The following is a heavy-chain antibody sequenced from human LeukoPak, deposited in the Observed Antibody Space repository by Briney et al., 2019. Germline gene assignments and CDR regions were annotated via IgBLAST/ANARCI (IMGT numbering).Heavy chain of an antibody. D-gene: IGHD3-16*02. CDR3: ARAGSYRFDY. CDR1: GFIFSSYW. Sequence: GGSLRLSCAASGFIFSSYWIHWVRQAPGKGRVWVSRINSNGITTNYADSVKGRFTTFRDKAKNTLYLQMNSLGVEDTAVYYCARAGSYRFDYWGQGTLVTVSS. J-gene: IGHJ4*02. CDR2: INSNGITT. V-gene: IGHV3-74*01.